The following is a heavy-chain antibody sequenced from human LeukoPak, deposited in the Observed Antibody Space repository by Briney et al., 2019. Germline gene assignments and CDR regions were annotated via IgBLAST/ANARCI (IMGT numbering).Heavy chain of an antibody. CDR3: AKERGETVAGTVYFQH. V-gene: IGHV3-30*18. Sequence: GGSLRLSCAASGFTFSSYGMHWVRQAPGKGLEWVAVISYDGSNNYAGSVKGRFTISRDNSKNTLYLQMKSLRAEDTAVYYCAKERGETVAGTVYFQHWGQGTLVTVSS. CDR2: ISYDGSN. J-gene: IGHJ1*01. D-gene: IGHD6-19*01. CDR1: GFTFSSYG.